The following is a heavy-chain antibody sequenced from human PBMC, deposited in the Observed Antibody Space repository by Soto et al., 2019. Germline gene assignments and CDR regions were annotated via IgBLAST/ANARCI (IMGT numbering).Heavy chain of an antibody. CDR2: ISGGGSDT. CDR1: GFTFRSYA. D-gene: IGHD3-3*01. J-gene: IGHJ5*02. CDR3: AKDDSLEWFFPLDA. Sequence: EVHLLESGGGLVQPGGSLRLSCSASGFTFRSYAMSWVRQAPGKGLEWVSGISGGGSDTYYSDSVRGRFTISRDNSKNTLYLQMNSPRVEDSAFYFCAKDDSLEWFFPLDAWGQGTLVTVSS. V-gene: IGHV3-23*01.